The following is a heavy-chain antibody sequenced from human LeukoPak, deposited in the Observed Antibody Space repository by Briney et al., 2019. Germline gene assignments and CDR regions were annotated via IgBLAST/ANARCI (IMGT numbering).Heavy chain of an antibody. V-gene: IGHV1-18*01. D-gene: IGHD2-15*01. Sequence: EASVKVSCKASGYTFTSYGIGWVRQAPGQGLEWMGWISAYNGNTNYAQKLQGRVTMTTDTSTSTAYMELRSLRSDDTAVYYCASYDCSGGSCYRGYGMDVWGQGTTVTVSS. J-gene: IGHJ6*02. CDR3: ASYDCSGGSCYRGYGMDV. CDR2: ISAYNGNT. CDR1: GYTFTSYG.